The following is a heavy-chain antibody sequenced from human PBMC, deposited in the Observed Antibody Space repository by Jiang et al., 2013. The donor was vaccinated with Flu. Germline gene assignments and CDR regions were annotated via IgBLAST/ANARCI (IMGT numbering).Heavy chain of an antibody. Sequence: SGAEVKKPGSSVKVSCKASGGTFSSYAISWVRQAPGQGLEWMGGIIPIFGTANYAQKFQGRVTITADESTSTAYMELSSLRSEDTAVYYCARPADIAARPTVRYYFDYWGQGTLVTVSS. J-gene: IGHJ4*02. CDR1: GGTFSSYA. V-gene: IGHV1-69*01. CDR2: IIPIFGTA. CDR3: ARPADIAARPTVRYYFDY. D-gene: IGHD6-6*01.